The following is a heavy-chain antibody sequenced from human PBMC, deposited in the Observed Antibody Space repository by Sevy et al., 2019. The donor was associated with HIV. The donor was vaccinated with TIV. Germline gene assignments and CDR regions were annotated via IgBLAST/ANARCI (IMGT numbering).Heavy chain of an antibody. CDR3: ARASESRKTVDKRGAFDF. Sequence: GGSLRLSCAASGLTFSDNYMSWIRQAPGKGLEWISYISGSGNTIYYADSVKGRFTISRDNAKNSLYLQMNSLRAEDTAVYYCARASESRKTVDKRGAFDFWGQGTMVTVSS. D-gene: IGHD2-2*01. CDR2: ISGSGNTI. V-gene: IGHV3-11*01. J-gene: IGHJ3*01. CDR1: GLTFSDNY.